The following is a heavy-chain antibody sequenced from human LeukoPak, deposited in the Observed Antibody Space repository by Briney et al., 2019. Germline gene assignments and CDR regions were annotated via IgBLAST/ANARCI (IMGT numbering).Heavy chain of an antibody. CDR1: GFTFTKYW. D-gene: IGHD6-19*01. V-gene: IGHV3-7*03. CDR2: IKEDGSEI. J-gene: IGHJ4*02. Sequence: QPGGSLRLSCAASGFTFTKYWMSWVRQAPGKGLEWVANIKEDGSEIHYVDSVKGRFTISRDNSKNTLYLQMNSLRSDDTAVYYCARGVRIAVAGYIDCWGQGTLVTVSS. CDR3: ARGVRIAVAGYIDC.